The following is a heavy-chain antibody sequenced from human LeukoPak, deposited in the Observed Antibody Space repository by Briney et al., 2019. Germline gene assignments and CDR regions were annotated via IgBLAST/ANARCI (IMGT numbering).Heavy chain of an antibody. V-gene: IGHV4-4*07. D-gene: IGHD3-10*01. Sequence: PSETLSLTCTVSGDSISSYYWSWIQQPAEKGLEWIGRIYISGSTFYNPSLKSRVTMSVDTSKNQFSLKLNSVTAADTAVYFCAVYGSGKIDYWGQGTLVTVSS. CDR1: GDSISSYY. J-gene: IGHJ4*02. CDR2: IYISGST. CDR3: AVYGSGKIDY.